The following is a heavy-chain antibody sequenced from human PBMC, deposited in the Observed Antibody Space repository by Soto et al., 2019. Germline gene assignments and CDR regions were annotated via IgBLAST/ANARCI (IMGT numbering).Heavy chain of an antibody. CDR2: ISSRSDI. D-gene: IGHD2-2*02. V-gene: IGHV3-21*01. CDR3: AREYTAWPLAYGLDV. Sequence: GGSLRLSCAASGFTFSSYAMSWVRQAPGKGLEWVSSISSRSDIYYADSVKGRFTISRDNAKNSVSLQMNSLRAEDTAVYYCAREYTAWPLAYGLDVWGQGTTVTVSS. CDR1: GFTFSSYA. J-gene: IGHJ6*02.